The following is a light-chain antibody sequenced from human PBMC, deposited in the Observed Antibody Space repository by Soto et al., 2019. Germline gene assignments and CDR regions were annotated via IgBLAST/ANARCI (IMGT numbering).Light chain of an antibody. CDR2: GAF. Sequence: EIVMTQSPATLSVSPGERATLSCRASQSVSSNLAWYQQKPGQASSLLIYGAFTRATGIPARFSGTGSGTEFTLTISSLQSEDFAVYYCQQYNDWPPGYTFGQGTKVDTK. J-gene: IGKJ2*01. CDR3: QQYNDWPPGYT. CDR1: QSVSSN. V-gene: IGKV3-15*01.